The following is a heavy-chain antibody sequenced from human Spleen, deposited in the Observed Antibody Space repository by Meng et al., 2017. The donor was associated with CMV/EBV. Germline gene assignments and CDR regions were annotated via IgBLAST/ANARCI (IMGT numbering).Heavy chain of an antibody. CDR1: GFTFSSHW. CDR2: INQDGSQK. V-gene: IGHV3-7*01. J-gene: IGHJ6*02. Sequence: GESLKISCAVSGFTFSSHWMTWVRQAPGKGLEWVANINQDGSQKNYVDSVKGRFTISRDNAKNSLFLQMNSLRAEDTAVYYCARLAAAGRGMDVWGQGTTVTVSS. D-gene: IGHD6-13*01. CDR3: ARLAAAGRGMDV.